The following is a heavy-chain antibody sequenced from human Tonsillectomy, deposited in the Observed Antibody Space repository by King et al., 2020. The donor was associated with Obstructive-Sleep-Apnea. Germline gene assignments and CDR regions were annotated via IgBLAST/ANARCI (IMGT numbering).Heavy chain of an antibody. V-gene: IGHV4-59*01. CDR2: IYYRGST. CDR1: GGSISSYY. J-gene: IGHJ4*02. CDR3: ARATEFGGVIFSFDY. Sequence: VQLQESGPGLVKPSETLSLTCTVSGGSISSYYWSWIRQPPGKGLEWIGYIYYRGSTNYNPSLKSRVTISVDTSKNQFSLKLSSVTAADTAVYYCARATEFGGVIFSFDYWGQGTLVTVSS. D-gene: IGHD3-16*02.